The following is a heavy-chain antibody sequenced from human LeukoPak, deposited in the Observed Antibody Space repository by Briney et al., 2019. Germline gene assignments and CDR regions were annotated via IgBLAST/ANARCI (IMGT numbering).Heavy chain of an antibody. CDR1: GGPTSSYY. J-gene: IGHJ4*02. CDR3: ALYSSSSDY. D-gene: IGHD6-6*01. CDR2: IYDSGST. Sequence: PSGTLSLTCTVSGGPTSSYYWSWIRQPPGKGLEWIGFIYDSGSTYYNPSLKSRVTISVDTSKKQFSLKLSSVTAADTAMYYCALYSSSSDYWGQGTLVTVSS. V-gene: IGHV4-59*01.